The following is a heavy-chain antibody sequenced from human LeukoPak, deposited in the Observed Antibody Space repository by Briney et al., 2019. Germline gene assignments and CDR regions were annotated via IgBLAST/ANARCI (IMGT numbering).Heavy chain of an antibody. J-gene: IGHJ4*02. D-gene: IGHD2/OR15-2a*01. CDR3: ALLSGGTFDY. Sequence: GGSLRLSCAASGFTFSSYAMSWVRQAPGKGLEWVSAISGSGGSTYYADSVKGRSAISRDESTNTLSLHLDSLRVEDMGVYYCALLSGGTFDYWGQGTQVTVAS. CDR1: GFTFSSYA. V-gene: IGHV3-23*01. CDR2: ISGSGGST.